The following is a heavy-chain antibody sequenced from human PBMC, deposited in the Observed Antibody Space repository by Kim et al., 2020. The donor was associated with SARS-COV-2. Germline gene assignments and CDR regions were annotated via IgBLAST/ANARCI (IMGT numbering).Heavy chain of an antibody. Sequence: VQGRFTISRNNSKNTRHLQMNSLRAEETAVYYCAKDGKRYGDYVGGFDYWGQGTLVTVSS. CDR3: AKDGKRYGDYVGGFDY. V-gene: IGHV3-30*02. D-gene: IGHD4-17*01. J-gene: IGHJ4*02.